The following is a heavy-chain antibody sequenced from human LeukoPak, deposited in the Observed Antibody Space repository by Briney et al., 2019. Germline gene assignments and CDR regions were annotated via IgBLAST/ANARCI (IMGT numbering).Heavy chain of an antibody. D-gene: IGHD4-17*01. J-gene: IGHJ4*02. CDR1: GFTFSSYG. V-gene: IGHV3-30*03. CDR2: ISYDGSNK. CDR3: ATEDYVPFDY. Sequence: GGSLRLSRAASGFTFSSYGMHWVRQAPGKGLEWVAVISYDGSNKYYADSVKGRFTISRDNSKNTLYLQMNSLRAEDTAVYYCATEDYVPFDYWGQGTLVTVSS.